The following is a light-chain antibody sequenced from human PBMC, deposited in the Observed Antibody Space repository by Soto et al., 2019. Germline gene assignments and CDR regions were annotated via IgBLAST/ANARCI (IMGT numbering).Light chain of an antibody. CDR1: SSDVGRYNL. CDR2: EGS. Sequence: QSVLTQPASVSGSPGQSITISCTGTSSDVGRYNLVSWYQQHPGKAPKLMIYEGSKRPSGVSNRFSGSKSGNTASLTISGLQAEEEADYYCCSYAGSSTLVFGGGTKLTVL. V-gene: IGLV2-23*01. CDR3: CSYAGSSTLV. J-gene: IGLJ2*01.